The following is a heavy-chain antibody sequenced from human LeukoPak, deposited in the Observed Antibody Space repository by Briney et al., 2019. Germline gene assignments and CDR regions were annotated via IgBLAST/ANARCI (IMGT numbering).Heavy chain of an antibody. CDR3: ARLQRGAAAGIV. D-gene: IGHD6-13*01. V-gene: IGHV4-59*01. CDR1: GGSISSSY. Sequence: SETLSLTCTVSGGSISSSYWSWIRQPPGKGLEWIGYIYHDGRTNYNPSLKRRVTISVDTSKDHFSLNLSSVTAADTAVYYCARLQRGAAAGIVWGKGTTVTISS. CDR2: IYHDGRT. J-gene: IGHJ6*04.